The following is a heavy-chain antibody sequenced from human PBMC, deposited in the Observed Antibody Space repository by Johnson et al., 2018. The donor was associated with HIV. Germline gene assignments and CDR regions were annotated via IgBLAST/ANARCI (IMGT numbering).Heavy chain of an antibody. D-gene: IGHD1-26*01. J-gene: IGHJ3*02. Sequence: VQLVESGGGVVQPGRSLRLSCAASGFTFSSYAMHWVRQAPGKGLEWVAGIGWDGFTIGYVDSVKGRFTISRDDATNSLYLQMHSLRTEDTALYYCVRDQGFRVGTIDDDAFDIWGQGTMVTVSP. CDR1: GFTFSSYA. CDR3: VRDQGFRVGTIDDDAFDI. V-gene: IGHV3-9*01. CDR2: IGWDGFTI.